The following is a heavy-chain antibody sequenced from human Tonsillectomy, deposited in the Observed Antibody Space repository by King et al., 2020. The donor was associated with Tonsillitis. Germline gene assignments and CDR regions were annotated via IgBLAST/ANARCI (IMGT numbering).Heavy chain of an antibody. Sequence: QLVQSGAAVRKPGTSVKVPCKASGGTFSSYAINWVRQAPGHGLKWMERIIPFLGIANYAQKFQGRVTITADRSTSKAFMGLSSLTSEVMAMYYCARSLADTDCFDPWGQGTLVTVSS. CDR3: ARSLADTDCFDP. CDR1: GGTFSSYA. CDR2: IIPFLGIA. J-gene: IGHJ5*02. V-gene: IGHV1-69*04. D-gene: IGHD6-6*01.